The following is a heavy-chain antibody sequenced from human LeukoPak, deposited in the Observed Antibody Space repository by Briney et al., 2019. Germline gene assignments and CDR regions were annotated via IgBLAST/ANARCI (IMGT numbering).Heavy chain of an antibody. J-gene: IGHJ4*02. Sequence: ASVKVSCKVSGYTLTELSKHWVRQAPGKGLEWMGGFDPEDGETIYAQKFQGRVTMTEDTSTDTAYMELSSLRSEDTAVYYCVRGATRLRFLEWLPDYWGQGTQVTVSS. D-gene: IGHD3-3*01. V-gene: IGHV1-24*01. CDR2: FDPEDGET. CDR3: VRGATRLRFLEWLPDY. CDR1: GYTLTELS.